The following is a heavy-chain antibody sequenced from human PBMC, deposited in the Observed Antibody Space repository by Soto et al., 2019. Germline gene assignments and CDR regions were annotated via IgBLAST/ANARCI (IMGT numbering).Heavy chain of an antibody. D-gene: IGHD1-26*01. Sequence: XSVKFSCKASGYSFTSYYMHWVRQAPGQGLEWMGIINPSGGSTSYAQKFQGRVTMTRDTSTSTVYMELSSLRSEDTAVYYCARDWAPGIVGATDWFDHWGQGTLVTVSS. CDR2: INPSGGST. CDR3: ARDWAPGIVGATDWFDH. V-gene: IGHV1-46*01. J-gene: IGHJ5*02. CDR1: GYSFTSYY.